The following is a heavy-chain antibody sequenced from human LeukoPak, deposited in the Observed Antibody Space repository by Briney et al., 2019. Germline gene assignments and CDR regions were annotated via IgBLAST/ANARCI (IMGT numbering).Heavy chain of an antibody. Sequence: GGSLRLSCAASGFTFSSYSMNWVRQAPGKGLEWVSSISSSSSYIFYADSVKGRFTISRDNAKDSLYLQMNSLRTEDTAVYYCARDVMAARFDYWGQGTLVTVSS. D-gene: IGHD6-6*01. CDR1: GFTFSSYS. V-gene: IGHV3-21*01. CDR2: ISSSSSYI. J-gene: IGHJ4*02. CDR3: ARDVMAARFDY.